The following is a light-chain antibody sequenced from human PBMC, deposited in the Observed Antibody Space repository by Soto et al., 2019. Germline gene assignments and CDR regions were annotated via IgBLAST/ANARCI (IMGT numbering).Light chain of an antibody. V-gene: IGKV3-20*01. Sequence: EIVLTQSPGTLSLSPGERATLSCRASQSVSYSYLAWYQQKTGQAPRLLIYGASSRATGTPDRFSGSGSGTDFTLTISSLEPEDFAVYYCQQYSNSPRTFGQGTKVEIK. CDR1: QSVSYSY. CDR2: GAS. J-gene: IGKJ1*01. CDR3: QQYSNSPRT.